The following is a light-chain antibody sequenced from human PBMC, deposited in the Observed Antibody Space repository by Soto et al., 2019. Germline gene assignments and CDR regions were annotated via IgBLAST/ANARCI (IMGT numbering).Light chain of an antibody. CDR1: SSDVGGYNY. Sequence: QSALTHPASVSGSPGQSITTSCTATSSDVGGYNYVSWYQHHPGKAPKLLIYDVSNRPSGVSNRFSGSKSDNTASLTISGLQPEDEADYYCSSYTTSNTRQIVFGTGTKVTVL. J-gene: IGLJ1*01. CDR2: DVS. CDR3: SSYTTSNTRQIV. V-gene: IGLV2-14*03.